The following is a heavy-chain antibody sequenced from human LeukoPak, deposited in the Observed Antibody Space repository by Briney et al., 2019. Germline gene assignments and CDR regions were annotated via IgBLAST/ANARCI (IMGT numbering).Heavy chain of an antibody. Sequence: KPSETLPLTCTVSGVSISSYYWGWIRQPPGKGLEWIGDIYYSGSTNHNPSLKSRVTISIDTSKNQFSLKLSSVTAADTAVYYCASAYYYDSSGHYYHFDSWGQGTLVTVSS. CDR2: IYYSGST. J-gene: IGHJ4*02. CDR1: GVSISSYY. D-gene: IGHD3-22*01. V-gene: IGHV4-59*01. CDR3: ASAYYYDSSGHYYHFDS.